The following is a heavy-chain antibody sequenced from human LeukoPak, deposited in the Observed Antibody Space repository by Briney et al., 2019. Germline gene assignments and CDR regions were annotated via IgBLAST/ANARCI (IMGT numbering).Heavy chain of an antibody. D-gene: IGHD2-2*02. CDR2: IYYSGST. V-gene: IGHV4-59*05. J-gene: IGHJ6*03. CDR3: ARVVVPAAIGYMDV. Sequence: SETLSLTCTVSGGSISGYYWSWIRQPPGKGLEWIGSIYYSGSTYYNPSLKSRVTISVDTSKNQFSLKLSSVTAADTAVYYCARVVVPAAIGYMDVWGKGTTVTVSS. CDR1: GGSISGYY.